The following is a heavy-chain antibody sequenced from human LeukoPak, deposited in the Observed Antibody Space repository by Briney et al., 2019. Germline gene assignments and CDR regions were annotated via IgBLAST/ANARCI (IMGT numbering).Heavy chain of an antibody. J-gene: IGHJ4*02. CDR1: GYTFTSYY. Sequence: ASVKVSCKASGYTFTSYYMHWVRQAPGQGLEWMGWINPNSGGTNYAQKFQGRVTMTRDTSISTAYMELSRLRSDDTAVYYCARDGGTEFWSGYYADYWGQGTLVTVSS. D-gene: IGHD3-3*01. CDR2: INPNSGGT. V-gene: IGHV1-2*02. CDR3: ARDGGTEFWSGYYADY.